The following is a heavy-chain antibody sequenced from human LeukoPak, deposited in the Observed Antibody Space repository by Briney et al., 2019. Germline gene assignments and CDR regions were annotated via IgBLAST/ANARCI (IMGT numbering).Heavy chain of an antibody. Sequence: PSETLSLTCTVSGGSISSSSYYWGWIRQPPGKGLEWIGSIYYSGSTYYNPSLKSRVTISVDTSKNQFSLKLSSVTAADTAVYYCARGVDSSGWFPNDYWGQGTLVTVSS. D-gene: IGHD6-19*01. V-gene: IGHV4-39*07. CDR1: GGSISSSSYY. J-gene: IGHJ4*02. CDR2: IYYSGST. CDR3: ARGVDSSGWFPNDY.